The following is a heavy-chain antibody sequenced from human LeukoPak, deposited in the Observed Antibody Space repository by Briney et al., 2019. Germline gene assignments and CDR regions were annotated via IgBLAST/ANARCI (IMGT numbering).Heavy chain of an antibody. D-gene: IGHD3-10*01. V-gene: IGHV4-59*01. CDR2: IYYSGST. Sequence: SETLSLTCTVSGGSISSYYWSWIRQPPGKGLEWIGYIYYSGSTNYNPSLKSRVTIPVDTSKNQFSLKLSSVTAADTAVYYCARSWGFARNWFDPWGQGTLVTVSS. CDR3: ARSWGFARNWFDP. J-gene: IGHJ5*02. CDR1: GGSISSYY.